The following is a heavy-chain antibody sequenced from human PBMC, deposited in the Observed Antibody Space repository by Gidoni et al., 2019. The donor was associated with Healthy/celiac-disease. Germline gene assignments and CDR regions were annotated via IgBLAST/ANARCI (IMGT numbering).Heavy chain of an antibody. CDR1: GGSLSGYY. CDR2: INHSGST. J-gene: IGHJ5*02. D-gene: IGHD6-6*01. V-gene: IGHV4-34*01. Sequence: QVQLQQWGAGLLKPSETLSLTCAVYGGSLSGYYWSWIRQPPGKGLEWIGEINHSGSTNYNPSLKSRVTISVDTSKNQFSLKLSSVTAADTAVYYCARARGGIAARPIWFDPWGQGTLVTVSS. CDR3: ARARGGIAARPIWFDP.